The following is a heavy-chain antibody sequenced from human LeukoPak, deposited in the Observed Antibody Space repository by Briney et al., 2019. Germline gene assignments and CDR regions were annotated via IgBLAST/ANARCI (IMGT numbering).Heavy chain of an antibody. J-gene: IGHJ4*02. Sequence: GGSLRLSCAASGFTFSSYSMNWVRQAPGKGLEWVSSISSSSSYIYYADSVKGRFTISRDNAKNSLYLQMNSLRAEDTAVYYCARDLSIAVAGIDYWGQGTLVTVSS. V-gene: IGHV3-21*01. D-gene: IGHD6-19*01. CDR1: GFTFSSYS. CDR2: ISSSSSYI. CDR3: ARDLSIAVAGIDY.